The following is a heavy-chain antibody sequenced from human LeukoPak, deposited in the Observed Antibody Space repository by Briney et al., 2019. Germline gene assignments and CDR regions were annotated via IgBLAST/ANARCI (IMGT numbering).Heavy chain of an antibody. CDR2: INHSGST. D-gene: IGHD6-13*01. Sequence: ASETLSLTCAVYGGSFSGYYRSWIRQPPGKGLEWIGEINHSGSTNYNPSLKSRVTISVDTSKNQFSLKLSSVTAADTAVYYCARGVPATAAGSPIRYYYYGRRLGPRDHGHRLL. J-gene: IGHJ6*02. V-gene: IGHV4-34*01. CDR1: GGSFSGYY. CDR3: ARGVPATAAGSPIRYYYYGRR.